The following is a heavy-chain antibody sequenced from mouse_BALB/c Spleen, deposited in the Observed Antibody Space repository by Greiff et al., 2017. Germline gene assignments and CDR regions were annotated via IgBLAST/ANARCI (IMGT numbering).Heavy chain of an antibody. Sequence: EVKLMESGGGLVQPGGSMKLSCVASGFTFSNYWMNWVRQSPEKGLEWVAEIRLKSNNYATHYAESVKGRFTISRDDSKSSVYLQMNNLRAEDTGIYYCTRYGNYGTWFAYWGQGTLVTVSA. V-gene: IGHV6-6*02. CDR2: IRLKSNNYAT. D-gene: IGHD2-1*01. CDR1: GFTFSNYW. CDR3: TRYGNYGTWFAY. J-gene: IGHJ3*01.